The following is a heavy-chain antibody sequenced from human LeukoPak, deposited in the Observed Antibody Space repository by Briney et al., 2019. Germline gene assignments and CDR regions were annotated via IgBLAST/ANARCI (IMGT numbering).Heavy chain of an antibody. D-gene: IGHD5-12*01. J-gene: IGHJ4*02. CDR3: EKDIGATILLTYSGLDY. V-gene: IGHV3-9*01. CDR1: GFTFDYYS. CDR2: ICWNSGSI. Sequence: GGSLTLSCSVSGFTFDYYSMHWVRQPPGKGLEWVAGICWNSGSIGYADSVKGRLTISRANAKNSLYLQMNSLRAEDTDLYSCEKDIGATILLTYSGLDYWGQGTLVTVSS.